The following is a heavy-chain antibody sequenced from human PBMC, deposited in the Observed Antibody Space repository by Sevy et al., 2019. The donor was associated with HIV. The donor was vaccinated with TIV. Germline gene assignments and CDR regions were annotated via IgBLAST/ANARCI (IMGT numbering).Heavy chain of an antibody. CDR3: ARGIPPSEFDSSGYFFDS. CDR2: IHHSGST. Sequence: SETLSLTCAVYGASFRNFYWSWIRQSPGKGLEWIGEIHHSGSTNLNPSLESRVTMSEDKSKSQFSLKLRSVTAADTAVYYCARGIPPSEFDSSGYFFDSWGPGTLVTVSS. CDR1: GASFRNFY. J-gene: IGHJ4*02. V-gene: IGHV4-34*01. D-gene: IGHD3-22*01.